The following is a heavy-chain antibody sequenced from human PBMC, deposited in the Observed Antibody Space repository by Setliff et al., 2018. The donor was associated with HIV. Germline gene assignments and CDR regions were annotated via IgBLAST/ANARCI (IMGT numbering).Heavy chain of an antibody. Sequence: PSETLSLTCAVYGGSFSGFYWNWIRQAPGKGLEWIGSIYHTGSTYYKPSLKSRVTISVDTSKKQFSLRLNSVTAADTAVYYCARFLGFLDYWGHGNLVTSPQ. D-gene: IGHD3-10*01. J-gene: IGHJ4*01. CDR3: ARFLGFLDY. CDR2: IYHTGST. V-gene: IGHV4-34*01. CDR1: GGSFSGFY.